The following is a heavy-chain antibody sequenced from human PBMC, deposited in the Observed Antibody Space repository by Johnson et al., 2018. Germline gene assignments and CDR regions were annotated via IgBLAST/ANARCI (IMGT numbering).Heavy chain of an antibody. CDR2: ISSSSSYI. CDR1: GFTFSSYS. D-gene: IGHD3-22*01. Sequence: GSLRLSCADSGFTFSSYSMNWVRQAPGQGLEWVSSISSSSSYIYYADSVKGRFTIARDNAQNSLYLQMNSLRAEDTAVYYCSRGGYYYGSSGPDDAFDIWGQGTMVTVSS. J-gene: IGHJ3*02. CDR3: SRGGYYYGSSGPDDAFDI. V-gene: IGHV3-21*01.